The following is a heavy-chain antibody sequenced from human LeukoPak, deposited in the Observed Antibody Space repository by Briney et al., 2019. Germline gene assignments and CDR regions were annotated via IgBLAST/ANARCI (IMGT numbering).Heavy chain of an antibody. D-gene: IGHD6-13*01. V-gene: IGHV1-2*02. Sequence: GASVKVSCKASGYTFTGYYMHWVRQAPGQGLEWMGWINPNSGGTNYAQKFQGRVTMTRDTSISTAYMELSRLRSDDTAVYYCATGYSSSWYGAFDYWGQGTLVTVSS. CDR2: INPNSGGT. CDR3: ATGYSSSWYGAFDY. J-gene: IGHJ4*02. CDR1: GYTFTGYY.